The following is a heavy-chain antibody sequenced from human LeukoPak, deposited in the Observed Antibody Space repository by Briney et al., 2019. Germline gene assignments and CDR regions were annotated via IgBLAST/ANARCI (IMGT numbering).Heavy chain of an antibody. CDR2: MQSNGNS. CDR1: GDSISTYH. J-gene: IGHJ4*02. Sequence: SETLSLTCTVSGDSISTYHWNWIRKPPGKGLEWIGYMQSNGNSKYNPSLRSRVTIFIDTSKSQVALILSSVTAADTAVYYCARDKQHSYGRYFDHWGLGALVTVSS. V-gene: IGHV4-59*01. CDR3: ARDKQHSYGRYFDH. D-gene: IGHD3-16*01.